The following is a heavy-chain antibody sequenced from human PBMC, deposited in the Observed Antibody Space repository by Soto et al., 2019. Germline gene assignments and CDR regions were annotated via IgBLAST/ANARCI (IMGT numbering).Heavy chain of an antibody. CDR1: GGSISSGVYY. CDR3: ASLHTLLSAFDI. CDR2: IYYTGNT. Sequence: QVQLQESGPGLVEPSQTLSLTCTVSGGSISSGVYYWSWFRQHPGKGLEWIGDIYYTGNTYYTPSLKSRVTISVDTSKNHFSLKLSSVTAADTAVYFCASLHTLLSAFDIWGQGTMVTVSS. J-gene: IGHJ3*02. V-gene: IGHV4-31*03. D-gene: IGHD2-15*01.